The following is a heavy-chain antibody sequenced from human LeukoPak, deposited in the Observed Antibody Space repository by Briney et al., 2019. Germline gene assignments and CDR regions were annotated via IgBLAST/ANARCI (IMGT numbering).Heavy chain of an antibody. CDR2: ISGSGGST. J-gene: IGHJ4*02. Sequence: PGGSLRLSCAASGFTFSSYAMSWVRQAPGKGLEWVSAISGSGGSTYYVDSVKGRFTISRDNSKNTLYLQMNSLRAEDTAVYYCAPSLKWEPPYYFDYWGQGTLVTVSS. CDR1: GFTFSSYA. CDR3: APSLKWEPPYYFDY. V-gene: IGHV3-23*01. D-gene: IGHD1-26*01.